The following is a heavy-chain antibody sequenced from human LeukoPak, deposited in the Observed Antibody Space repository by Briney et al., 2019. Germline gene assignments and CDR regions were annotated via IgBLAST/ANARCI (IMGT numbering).Heavy chain of an antibody. CDR2: IRNDGSYK. Sequence: GGSLRLSCAASGFTFSTYGMHWVRQAPGKGLEWVAFIRNDGSYKYYADSVKGRFTISRDNSKNTLYLQMNGLRNEDTAVYYCAKVTVTTSIIDYWGQGTLVTVSS. CDR1: GFTFSTYG. CDR3: AKVTVTTSIIDY. J-gene: IGHJ4*02. D-gene: IGHD4-17*01. V-gene: IGHV3-30*02.